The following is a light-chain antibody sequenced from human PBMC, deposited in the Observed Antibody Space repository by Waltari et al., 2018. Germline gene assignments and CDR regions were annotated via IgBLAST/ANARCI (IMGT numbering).Light chain of an antibody. CDR2: DVS. V-gene: IGLV2-14*01. CDR3: TSYTGSSSWG. J-gene: IGLJ3*02. Sequence: QSALTQPTSVSGSPGQSITISCTGTSRDVGFYNYVSWYQQYPGKVPRLLIYDVSERPSGISSRFSGSKSGNTASLTISGLQADDEADYYCTSYTGSSSWGFGGGTKLTVL. CDR1: SRDVGFYNY.